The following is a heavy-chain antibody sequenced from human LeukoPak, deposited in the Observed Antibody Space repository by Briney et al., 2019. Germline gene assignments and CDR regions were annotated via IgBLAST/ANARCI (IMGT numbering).Heavy chain of an antibody. CDR2: ISGSGGST. V-gene: IGHV3-23*01. D-gene: IGHD3-22*01. Sequence: GGSLRLSCAASGFTFSSYAMSWVRQAPGKGLEWVSAISGSGGSTYYADSVKGRFTISRDNSKNTLSLQMNSLRAEDTALYYCARASTYYYDTSSLHFDYWGQGILVTVSS. CDR1: GFTFSSYA. CDR3: ARASTYYYDTSSLHFDY. J-gene: IGHJ4*02.